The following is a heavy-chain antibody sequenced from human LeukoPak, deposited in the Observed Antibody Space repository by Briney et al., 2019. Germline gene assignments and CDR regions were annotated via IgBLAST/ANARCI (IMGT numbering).Heavy chain of an antibody. Sequence: ASVKVSCKASGCTFNGYYMHWVRQAPGQGLEWMGWINPNSGGTNHAQNFQGRVTMTRDTSISTAYMELSRLRSDDTAVYYCARDAAYSSSWYDFDYWGQGTLVTVSS. J-gene: IGHJ4*02. CDR3: ARDAAYSSSWYDFDY. CDR1: GCTFNGYY. V-gene: IGHV1-2*02. D-gene: IGHD6-13*01. CDR2: INPNSGGT.